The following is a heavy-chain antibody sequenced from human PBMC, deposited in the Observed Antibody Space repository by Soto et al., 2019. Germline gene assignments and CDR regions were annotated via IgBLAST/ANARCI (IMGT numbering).Heavy chain of an antibody. J-gene: IGHJ5*02. CDR1: GFTFSSYA. V-gene: IGHV3-23*01. Sequence: GGSLRLSCAASGFTFSSYAMSWVRQAPGKGLEWVSAISGSGGSTYYADSVKGRFTISRDNSKNTLYLQMNSLRAEDTAVYYCAKARFLEWLSLPPYNWFDPWGQGIQVTVSS. CDR3: AKARFLEWLSLPPYNWFDP. D-gene: IGHD3-3*01. CDR2: ISGSGGST.